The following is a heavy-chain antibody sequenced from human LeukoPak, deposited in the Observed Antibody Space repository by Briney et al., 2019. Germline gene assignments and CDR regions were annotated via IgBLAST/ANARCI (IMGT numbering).Heavy chain of an antibody. D-gene: IGHD3-10*01. CDR1: GYTFTSYD. V-gene: IGHV1-8*01. J-gene: IGHJ4*02. Sequence: ASVKVSCKASGYTFTSYDINWVRQATGQGLEWMGWMNPNSGNTGYAQKFQGRVTMTRNTSISTAYMELSSLRSEDTAVYYCARGSRWFGELFYWGQGTLVTVSS. CDR3: ARGSRWFGELFY. CDR2: MNPNSGNT.